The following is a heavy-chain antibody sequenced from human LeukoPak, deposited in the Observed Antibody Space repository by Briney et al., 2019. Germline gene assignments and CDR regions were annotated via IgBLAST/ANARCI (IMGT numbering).Heavy chain of an antibody. CDR2: IYHSGST. CDR1: GYSISSGYY. V-gene: IGHV4-38-2*02. Sequence: SETLSLTCTVSGYSISSGYYWGWIRQPPGKGLEWIGSIYHSGSTYYNPSLKSRVTISVDTSENQFSLKLSSVTAADTAVYYCARDAKPNYYDSGSYYNYWGQGTLVTASS. D-gene: IGHD3-10*01. J-gene: IGHJ4*02. CDR3: ARDAKPNYYDSGSYYNY.